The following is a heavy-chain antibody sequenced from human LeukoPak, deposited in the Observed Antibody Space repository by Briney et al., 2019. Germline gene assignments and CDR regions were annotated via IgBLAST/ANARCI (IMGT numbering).Heavy chain of an antibody. CDR2: IYPGDSDT. J-gene: IGHJ3*02. D-gene: IGHD6-19*01. Sequence: GESLKISCKGSGYRFTSYWIGWLRQMHGKGLEWMGIIYPGDSDTRYSPSFQGQVTISADKSISTAYLQWSSLKASDIAMYYCARRSRLGYSSGWTAFDIWGQGTMDTVSS. CDR3: ARRSRLGYSSGWTAFDI. V-gene: IGHV5-51*01. CDR1: GYRFTSYW.